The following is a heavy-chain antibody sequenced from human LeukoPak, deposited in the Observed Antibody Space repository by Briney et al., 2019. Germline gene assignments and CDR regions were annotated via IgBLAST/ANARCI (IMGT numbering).Heavy chain of an antibody. D-gene: IGHD5-18*01. J-gene: IGHJ4*02. CDR2: ISGSGGST. Sequence: GGSLRLSCAASGFTFSSYAMSWVRQAPGKGLEWVSAISGSGGSTYYADSVKGRFTISRDNSKNTLCLQMNSLRVEDTAVYYCAKRPVDTSLAHFDYWGQGTLVTVSS. V-gene: IGHV3-23*01. CDR3: AKRPVDTSLAHFDY. CDR1: GFTFSSYA.